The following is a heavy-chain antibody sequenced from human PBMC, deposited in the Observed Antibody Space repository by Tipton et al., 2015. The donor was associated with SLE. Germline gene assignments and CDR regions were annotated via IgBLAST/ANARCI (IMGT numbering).Heavy chain of an antibody. CDR2: INHSGST. V-gene: IGHV4-34*01. Sequence: TLSLTCALYGGSFSGYYWSWIRQPPGKGLEWIGEINHSGSTNYNPSLKSRVTISVDTSKNQFSLKLSSVTAADTAVYYCARGLLEWSDYWGQGTLVTVSS. CDR3: ARGLLEWSDY. CDR1: GGSFSGYY. J-gene: IGHJ4*02. D-gene: IGHD3-3*01.